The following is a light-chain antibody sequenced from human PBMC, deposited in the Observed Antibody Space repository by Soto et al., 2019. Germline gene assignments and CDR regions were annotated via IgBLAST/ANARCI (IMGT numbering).Light chain of an antibody. CDR1: QSVLYFSNNKNY. CDR2: WAS. V-gene: IGKV4-1*01. CDR3: QQYHSAPWT. J-gene: IGKJ1*01. Sequence: DIVMTQSPDSLAVSLGERATINCKSSQSVLYFSNNKNYLAWYQQKPGQPPKLLIYWASTRESGVPDRFSGSGSGTDFTLSITSLQAEDVAVYYCQQYHSAPWTFGQGTKVEIK.